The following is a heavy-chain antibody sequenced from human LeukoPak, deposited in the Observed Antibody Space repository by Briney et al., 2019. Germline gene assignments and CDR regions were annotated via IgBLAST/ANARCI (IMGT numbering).Heavy chain of an antibody. Sequence: ASVKVSCKASGYTFTDYPMHWVRQAPGQGLEWMGWINAVNGDTKYSQKFQGRVTITRDTSASTAYMELSSLRSEDTAVYYCARARSPSSGYLLRDHNWFDPWGQGTLVTVSS. CDR2: INAVNGDT. D-gene: IGHD3-22*01. V-gene: IGHV1-3*01. CDR3: ARARSPSSGYLLRDHNWFDP. CDR1: GYTFTDYP. J-gene: IGHJ5*02.